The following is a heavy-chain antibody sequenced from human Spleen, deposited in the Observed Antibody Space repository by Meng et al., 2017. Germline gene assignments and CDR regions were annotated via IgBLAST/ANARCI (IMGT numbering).Heavy chain of an antibody. J-gene: IGHJ4*02. CDR3: VRIFDS. V-gene: IGHV4-4*02. Sequence: QVQMLVSGPGLWELSWTRSLTCAFLGAAFSTLNWLGWVRQAPGKGLEWIGEIHLGGRPNYSPSLKSRVPISVDKSNNELFLKLTSVTAADTAVYFCVRIFDSRAQGTLVTVSS. CDR1: GAAFSTLNW. CDR2: IHLGGRP.